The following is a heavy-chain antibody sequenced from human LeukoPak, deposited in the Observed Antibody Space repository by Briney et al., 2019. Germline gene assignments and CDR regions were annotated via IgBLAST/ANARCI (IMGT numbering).Heavy chain of an antibody. D-gene: IGHD6-19*01. CDR1: GFTFDDYG. CDR3: AKGRQWLVLDAFDI. CDR2: ISGSGGST. J-gene: IGHJ3*02. V-gene: IGHV3-23*01. Sequence: GGSLRLSCAASGFTFDDYGMSWVRQAPGKGLEGVSAISGSGGSTYYADSVKGRFTISRDNSKNTLYLQMNSLRAEDTAVYHCAKGRQWLVLDAFDIWGQGTLVTVSS.